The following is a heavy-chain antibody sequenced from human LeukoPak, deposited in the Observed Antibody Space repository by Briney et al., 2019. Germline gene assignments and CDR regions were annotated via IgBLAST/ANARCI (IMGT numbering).Heavy chain of an antibody. V-gene: IGHV4-38-2*02. D-gene: IGHD3-22*01. CDR1: GYSISSGYY. CDR2: IYHSGST. CDR3: ARASRRGNYYDSSGLFFDY. J-gene: IGHJ4*02. Sequence: SETLSLTCTVSGYSISSGYYWGWIRQPPGRGLEWIGSIYHSGSTYYNPSLKSRVTISVDTSKNQFSLKLSSVTAADTAVYYCARASRRGNYYDSSGLFFDYWGQGTLVTVSS.